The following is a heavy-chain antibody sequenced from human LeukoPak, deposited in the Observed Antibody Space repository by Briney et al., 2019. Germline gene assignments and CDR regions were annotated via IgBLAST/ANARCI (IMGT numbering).Heavy chain of an antibody. V-gene: IGHV3-23*01. Sequence: PAGSLRLSCAASGFTFSSYGMSWVRQAPGKGLELVSTITDSGGDTYYAGSVKGRFTISKDNSENKLFLQMNSLRAEDTAVYYCAKDIMRWAFDYWGQGTLVAVSS. J-gene: IGHJ4*02. CDR2: ITDSGGDT. CDR1: GFTFSSYG. CDR3: AKDIMRWAFDY. D-gene: IGHD2-21*01.